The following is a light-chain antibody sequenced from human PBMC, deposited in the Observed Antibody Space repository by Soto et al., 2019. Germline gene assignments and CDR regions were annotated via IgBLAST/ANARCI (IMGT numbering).Light chain of an antibody. CDR3: QQYNNWPPYT. J-gene: IGKJ2*01. CDR2: GTS. V-gene: IGKV3-20*01. CDR1: QSIDSRY. Sequence: EIVLTQSPGLLSLSPGERATLSCRASQSIDSRYLGWYQQKPGQTPRLLIYGTSGRATGIPDRFSGSGSGTDFTLTISRLEPEDFAVYYCQQYNNWPPYTFGQGTKLEIK.